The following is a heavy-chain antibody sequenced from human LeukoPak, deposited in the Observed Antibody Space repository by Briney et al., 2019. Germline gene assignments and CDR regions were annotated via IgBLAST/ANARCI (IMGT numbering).Heavy chain of an antibody. Sequence: ASVKVSCKASVGTFSSYAISLVRQAPGQGLEWMERIIPILGIANYAQKFQGRVTITADKSTSTAYMELSNLRSEDTAVYYCARDRGSGWYRDAFDIWGQGTMVTVSS. CDR2: IIPILGIA. D-gene: IGHD6-19*01. CDR1: VGTFSSYA. CDR3: ARDRGSGWYRDAFDI. V-gene: IGHV1-69*04. J-gene: IGHJ3*02.